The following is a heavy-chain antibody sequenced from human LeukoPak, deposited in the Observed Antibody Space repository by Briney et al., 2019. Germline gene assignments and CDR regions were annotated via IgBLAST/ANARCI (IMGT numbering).Heavy chain of an antibody. D-gene: IGHD6-19*01. J-gene: IGHJ4*02. CDR1: GGSISSYY. Sequence: SETLSLTCTVSGGSISSYYWSWIRQPPGKGLEWIGYIYYSGSTNYNPSLKSRVTISVDTSKNQFSLKLSSVTAADTAVYYCARETLPGLYPSYFDYWGQGTLVTVSS. CDR3: ARETLPGLYPSYFDY. V-gene: IGHV4-59*01. CDR2: IYYSGST.